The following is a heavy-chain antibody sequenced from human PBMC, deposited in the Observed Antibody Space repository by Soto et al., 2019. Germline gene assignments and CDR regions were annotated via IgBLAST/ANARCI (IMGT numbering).Heavy chain of an antibody. CDR3: ARSSGGNFGIIIEGSNWFDP. D-gene: IGHD3-3*01. J-gene: IGHJ5*02. V-gene: IGHV1-46*01. CDR1: GDTFTSYY. CDR2: INPHGGST. Sequence: QVRLVQSGAEVRRPGASVKVSCKAPGDTFTSYYLNWVRQAPGQGLEWMGVINPHGGSTKYAQKFQGRVTMTRDTSRSTVYMELRSLRSDDTGIYYCARSSGGNFGIIIEGSNWFDPWGQGTLVTVSS.